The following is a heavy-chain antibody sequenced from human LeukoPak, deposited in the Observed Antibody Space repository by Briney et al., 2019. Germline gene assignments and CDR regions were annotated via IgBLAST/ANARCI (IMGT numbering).Heavy chain of an antibody. CDR1: GFTFSSYA. J-gene: IGHJ4*02. Sequence: GGSLRLSCAASGFTFSSYAMSWVRQAPGKGLEWVSAISGSGGSTYYADSVKGRFTISRDNSKNTLYLQMNSLRAEDTAVYYWAKALVSSGRDMAAATTSDYWGQGTLVTVSS. CDR2: ISGSGGST. V-gene: IGHV3-23*01. CDR3: AKALVSSGRDMAAATTSDY. D-gene: IGHD6-13*01.